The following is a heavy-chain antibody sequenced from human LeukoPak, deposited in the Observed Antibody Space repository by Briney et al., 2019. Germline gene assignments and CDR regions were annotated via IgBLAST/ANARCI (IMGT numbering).Heavy chain of an antibody. D-gene: IGHD1-26*01. J-gene: IGHJ4*02. CDR2: ISYDGSNK. CDR1: GFTFSSYA. CDR3: ARDLTSGSPFDY. Sequence: RRSLRLSCAASGFTFSSYAMHWVRQAPGKGLEWVAVISYDGSNKYYADSVKGRFTISRDNSKNTLYLQMNSLRAEDTAVYYCARDLTSGSPFDYWGQGTLVTVSS. V-gene: IGHV3-30-3*01.